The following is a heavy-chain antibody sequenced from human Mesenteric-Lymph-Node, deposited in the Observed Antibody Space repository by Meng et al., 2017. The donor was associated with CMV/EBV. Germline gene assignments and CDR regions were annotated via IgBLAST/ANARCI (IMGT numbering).Heavy chain of an antibody. CDR3: ARDGRGLDAFDI. V-gene: IGHV4-31*03. CDR2: IYYSGNSGNT. Sequence: LRLSCTVSGGSVRSGGYYWSWIRHHPGKGLEWIGYIYYSGNSGNTYYSPSLESRVNISADTTKNQFSLRLSSVTAADTAVYYCARDGRGLDAFDIWGQGTMVTVSS. CDR1: GGSVRSGGYY. J-gene: IGHJ3*02.